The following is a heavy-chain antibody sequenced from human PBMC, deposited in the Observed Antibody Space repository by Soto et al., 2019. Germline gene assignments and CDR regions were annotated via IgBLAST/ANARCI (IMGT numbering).Heavy chain of an antibody. Sequence: SETLSLTCTVSGGSISSYYWSWIPQPPGKGLEWIGYIYYSGSTNYNPSLKSRVTISVDTSKNQFSLKLSSVTAADTAVYYCARDCYGSRSYYHQDAVAIWVQRTMVTVSS. V-gene: IGHV4-59*01. D-gene: IGHD3-10*01. CDR1: GGSISSYY. CDR2: IYYSGST. J-gene: IGHJ3*02. CDR3: ARDCYGSRSYYHQDAVAI.